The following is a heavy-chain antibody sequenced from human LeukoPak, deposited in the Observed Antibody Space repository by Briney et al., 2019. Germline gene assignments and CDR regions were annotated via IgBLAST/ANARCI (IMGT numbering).Heavy chain of an antibody. CDR2: IYHSGST. CDR1: GYSISSGYY. D-gene: IGHD1-1*01. J-gene: IGHJ5*02. V-gene: IGHV4-38-2*02. Sequence: SETLSLTCTVSGYSISSGYYWGWIRQPPGKGLEWIGSIYHSGSTYYNPSLKSRVTISVDTSKNQFSLELRSVTAADTAVYYCARHRTRLNWFDPWGQGTLVTVSS. CDR3: ARHRTRLNWFDP.